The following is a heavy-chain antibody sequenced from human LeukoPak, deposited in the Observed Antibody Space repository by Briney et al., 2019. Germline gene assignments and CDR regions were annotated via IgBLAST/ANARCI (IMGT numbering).Heavy chain of an antibody. V-gene: IGHV1-69*06. CDR2: IIPIFGTA. CDR3: VSGAITIFGARSGSYYYMDV. CDR1: GGTFSSYA. D-gene: IGHD3-3*01. Sequence: SVKVSCKASGGTFSSYAISWVRQAPGQGLEWMGGIIPIFGTANYAQKFQGRVTITADKSTSTAYMELSSLRSEDTAVYYCVSGAITIFGARSGSYYYMDVWGKGTTVTVSS. J-gene: IGHJ6*03.